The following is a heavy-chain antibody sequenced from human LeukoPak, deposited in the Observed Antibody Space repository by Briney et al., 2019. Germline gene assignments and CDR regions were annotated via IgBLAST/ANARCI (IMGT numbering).Heavy chain of an antibody. Sequence: ASVKVSCKASGGTFSSYDISWVRQAPGQGLEWMGGIIPILGTANYAQKFQGRVTITADKSTSTAYMELSSLRSEDTAVYYCARALEQQLNWFDPWGQGTLVTVSS. V-gene: IGHV1-69*10. J-gene: IGHJ5*02. D-gene: IGHD6-13*01. CDR2: IIPILGTA. CDR3: ARALEQQLNWFDP. CDR1: GGTFSSYD.